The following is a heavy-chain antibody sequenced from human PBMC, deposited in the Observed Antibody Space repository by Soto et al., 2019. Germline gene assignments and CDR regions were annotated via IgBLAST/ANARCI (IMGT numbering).Heavy chain of an antibody. CDR3: ARADIVVVPAGVGFDP. D-gene: IGHD2-2*01. CDR1: GGSISSSNYY. CDR2: IYYSGST. V-gene: IGHV4-39*01. Sequence: QLQLQESGPGLVKPSETLSLTCTVSGGSISSSNYYWGWIRQPPGKGLEWIGNIYYSGSTYYNPSLKSRVTISVDTSKNQFSLKLSSVTAADTAVYYCARADIVVVPAGVGFDPWGQATLVTVSS. J-gene: IGHJ5*02.